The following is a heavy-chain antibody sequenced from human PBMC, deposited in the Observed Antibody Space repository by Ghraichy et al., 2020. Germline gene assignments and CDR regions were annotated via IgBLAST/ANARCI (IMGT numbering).Heavy chain of an antibody. Sequence: SQTLSLTCTVSGGSIIGYYWNWIRQPPGKGLEWIGYIYYSGSTNYNPSLKSRVTISVDTSKNQFSLTRNSVTAADTAGYNLPRGGRGMSSFHPGSVPYFDYWGQGTLVTVSS. D-gene: IGHD6-6*01. J-gene: IGHJ4*02. CDR1: GGSIIGYY. V-gene: IGHV4-59*01. CDR2: IYYSGST. CDR3: PRGGRGMSSFHPGSVPYFDY.